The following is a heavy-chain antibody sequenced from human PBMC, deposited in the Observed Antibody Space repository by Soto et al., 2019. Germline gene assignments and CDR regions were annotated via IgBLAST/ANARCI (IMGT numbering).Heavy chain of an antibody. V-gene: IGHV3-30*18. CDR3: AKDRVTMVRGVPTGYYYYGMDV. D-gene: IGHD3-10*01. CDR2: ISYDGNTK. Sequence: QVQLVESGGGVVQPGRSLRLSCAASGFTFSTYGMHWVRQAPGKGLEWVAVISYDGNTKYYADSVKGRFIISRDKFKSTLYLQMNSLRAEDTAVYYCAKDRVTMVRGVPTGYYYYGMDVWGQGTAVTVSS. CDR1: GFTFSTYG. J-gene: IGHJ6*02.